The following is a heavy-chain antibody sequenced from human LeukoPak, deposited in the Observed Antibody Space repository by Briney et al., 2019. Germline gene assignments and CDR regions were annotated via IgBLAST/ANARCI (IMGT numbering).Heavy chain of an antibody. Sequence: SETLSLTCAVYGGSFSGYYWSWIRQPPGKGLEWIGEINHSGSTNYNPSLKSRVTISVDTSKNQFSLKLSSVTAADTAVYYCARGGYCSSTSCYSDAFDIWGHGTMVTVSS. D-gene: IGHD2-2*01. CDR1: GGSFSGYY. CDR3: ARGGYCSSTSCYSDAFDI. V-gene: IGHV4-34*01. CDR2: INHSGST. J-gene: IGHJ3*02.